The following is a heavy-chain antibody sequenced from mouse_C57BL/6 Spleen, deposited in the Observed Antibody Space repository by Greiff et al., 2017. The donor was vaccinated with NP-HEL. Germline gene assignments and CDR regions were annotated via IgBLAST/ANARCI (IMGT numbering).Heavy chain of an antibody. D-gene: IGHD1-1*01. CDR1: GFNIKNTY. V-gene: IGHV14-3*01. J-gene: IGHJ1*03. CDR2: IDPANGNT. CDR3: ALYYYGSGYRYCAV. Sequence: VQLQQSVAELVRPGASVKLSCTASGFNIKNTYMHWVKQRPEQGLEWIGRIDPANGNTKYAPKFQGKATITADTSSNTAYLPLSSLKPEDTAIYYCALYYYGSGYRYCAVWGTGTPVTVSS.